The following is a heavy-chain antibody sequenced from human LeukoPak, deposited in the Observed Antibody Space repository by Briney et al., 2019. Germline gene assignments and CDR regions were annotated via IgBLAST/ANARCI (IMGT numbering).Heavy chain of an antibody. CDR1: GYTFTGYY. Sequence: ASVKVSCKASGYTFTGYYMHWVRQAPGQGLEWMGWINPNSGGTNYAQKFQGRVTMTRDTSISTAYMELSRLRSDDTAVYYCARESRVWFGESPQGIDYWGQGTLVTVSS. J-gene: IGHJ4*02. V-gene: IGHV1-2*02. CDR3: ARESRVWFGESPQGIDY. CDR2: INPNSGGT. D-gene: IGHD3-10*01.